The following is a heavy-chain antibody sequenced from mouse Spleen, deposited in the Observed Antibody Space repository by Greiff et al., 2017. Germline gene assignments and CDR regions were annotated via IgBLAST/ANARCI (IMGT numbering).Heavy chain of an antibody. V-gene: IGHV3-6*01. J-gene: IGHJ2*01. CDR2: ISYDGSN. Sequence: EVQLQQSGPGLVKPSQSLSLTCSVTGYSITSGYYWNWIRQFPGNKLEWMGYISYDGSNNYNPSLKNRISITRDTSKNQFFLKLNSVTTEDTATYYCAREPLLTRFDYWGQGTTLTVSS. D-gene: IGHD4-1*01. CDR1: GYSITSGYY. CDR3: AREPLLTRFDY.